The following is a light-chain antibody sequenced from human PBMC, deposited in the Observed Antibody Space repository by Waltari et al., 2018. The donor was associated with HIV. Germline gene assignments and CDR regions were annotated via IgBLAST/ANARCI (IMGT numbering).Light chain of an antibody. V-gene: IGLV1-47*01. J-gene: IGLJ3*02. Sequence: QSVLTQPPSESGVPGQKVFISCSGGTSDIGNNHVYWFQKFPGVPPKGLLYKKNKRPAGVPDRFYGSKSGTSASLAIRGVRTDDDSEIYCATWDDTRSGWVFGGGTKLTVL. CDR2: KKN. CDR3: ATWDDTRSGWV. CDR1: TSDIGNNH.